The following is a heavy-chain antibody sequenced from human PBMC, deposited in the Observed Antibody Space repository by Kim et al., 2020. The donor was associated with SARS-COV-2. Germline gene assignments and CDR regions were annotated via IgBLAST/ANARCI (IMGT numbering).Heavy chain of an antibody. CDR1: GGSISTYY. CDR2: IYYSGST. J-gene: IGHJ3*02. Sequence: SETLSLTCTVSGGSISTYYWSWIRQPPGKGLEWIGYIYYSGSTNYNPSLKSRVTISVDTSKNQFSLKLSSVTAADTAMYYCARGQPSSDAFDIWGQGTMVTVSS. D-gene: IGHD6-13*01. CDR3: ARGQPSSDAFDI. V-gene: IGHV4-59*01.